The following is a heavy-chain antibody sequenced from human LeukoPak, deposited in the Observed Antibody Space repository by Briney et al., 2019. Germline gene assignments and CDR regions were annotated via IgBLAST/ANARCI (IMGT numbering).Heavy chain of an antibody. J-gene: IGHJ2*01. V-gene: IGHV3-23*01. CDR1: GFTFSSYA. CDR2: ISGSGGNT. Sequence: GGSLRLSCAASGFTFSSYAMSWVRQAPGEGLEWVSIISGSGGNTYYADSVKGRFTISRDSSKSTLFLHMNTLRAEDTAIYYCAKDRTVGASYWYFDLWGRGTLVTVSS. D-gene: IGHD1-26*01. CDR3: AKDRTVGASYWYFDL.